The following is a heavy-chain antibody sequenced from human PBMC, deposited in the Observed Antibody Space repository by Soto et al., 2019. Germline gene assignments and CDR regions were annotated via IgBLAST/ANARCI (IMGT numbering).Heavy chain of an antibody. CDR2: IIPILNSV. D-gene: IGHD3-22*01. Sequence: QVQLVQSGAAVKKPGSSVTVSCKASGGTFSTYTISWVRQAPGQGLEWMGRIIPILNSVNYAQKFQGRVTITADKSTSTADMELSSLRSEDTAVYYCARGRRYYDSKGYYNYFAYWGQGTLVTVSS. CDR3: ARGRRYYDSKGYYNYFAY. V-gene: IGHV1-69*08. J-gene: IGHJ4*02. CDR1: GGTFSTYT.